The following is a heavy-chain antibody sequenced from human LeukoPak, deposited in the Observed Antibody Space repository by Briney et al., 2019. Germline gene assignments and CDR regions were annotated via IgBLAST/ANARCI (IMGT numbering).Heavy chain of an antibody. V-gene: IGHV4-39*07. Sequence: SETLSLTCTVSGGSISSSSYYWGWIRQPPGKGLEWIGSIYYSGSTYYNPSLKSRVTISVDTSKNQFSLKLSSVTAADTAVYYCARTYYDFWSGYAYYYYYYMDVWGKGTTVTVSS. CDR3: ARTYYDFWSGYAYYYYYYMDV. J-gene: IGHJ6*03. D-gene: IGHD3-3*01. CDR1: GGSISSSSYY. CDR2: IYYSGST.